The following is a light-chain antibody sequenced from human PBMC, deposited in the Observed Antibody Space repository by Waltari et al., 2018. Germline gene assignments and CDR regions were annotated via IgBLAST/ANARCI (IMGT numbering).Light chain of an antibody. CDR2: YNSDSEK. CDR3: MFWPSNVWV. Sequence: QPVLTQPPSSSASPGESARPPCTFSSHFNVGDFIISWYQPRPGSPPRFLLYYNSDSEKAQGSGVPSRFSGSKDASANAGILLISGLQSEDEADYYCMFWPSNVWVFGGGTKLTVL. V-gene: IGLV5-37*01. CDR1: SHFNVGDFI. J-gene: IGLJ3*02.